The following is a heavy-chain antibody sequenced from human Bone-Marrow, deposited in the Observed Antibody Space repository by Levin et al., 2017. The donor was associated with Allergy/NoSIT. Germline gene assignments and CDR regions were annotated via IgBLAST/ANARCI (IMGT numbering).Heavy chain of an antibody. CDR1: GFTFSDYY. CDR3: ARGYPPTYYYDSSGSYAFDI. V-gene: IGHV3-11*01. D-gene: IGHD3-22*01. Sequence: SGGSLRLSCAASGFTFSDYYMSWIRQAPGKGLEWVSYISSSGSTIYYADSVKGRFTISRDNAKNSLYLQMNSLRAEDTAVYYCARGYPPTYYYDSSGSYAFDIWGQGTMVTVSS. CDR2: ISSSGSTI. J-gene: IGHJ3*02.